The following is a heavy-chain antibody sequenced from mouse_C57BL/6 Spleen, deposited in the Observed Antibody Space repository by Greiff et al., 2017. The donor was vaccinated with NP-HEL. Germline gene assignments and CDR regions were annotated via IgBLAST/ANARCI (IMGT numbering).Heavy chain of an antibody. CDR1: GFTFSDYG. CDR3: ARGPIYAMDY. CDR2: ISSGSSTI. J-gene: IGHJ4*01. V-gene: IGHV5-17*01. Sequence: EVQRVESGGGLVKPGGSLKLSCAASGFTFSDYGMHWVRQAPEKGLEWVAYISSGSSTIYYAAPVTGRFTISRDNAKNTIFLQMTSLRSEDTAMYYCARGPIYAMDYWGQGTSVTVSS.